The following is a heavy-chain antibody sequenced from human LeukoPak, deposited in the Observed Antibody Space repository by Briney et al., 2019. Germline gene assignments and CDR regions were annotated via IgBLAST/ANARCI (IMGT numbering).Heavy chain of an antibody. V-gene: IGHV1-2*02. CDR3: ARNDYFGSGSYSG. D-gene: IGHD3-10*01. CDR2: INPNSGGT. J-gene: IGHJ4*02. CDR1: RYTFNADY. Sequence: ASVKVSCKASRYTFNADYVHWVRQAPGQGLEWMGWINPNSGGTTYAQKFQGRVTMTRDTSISTAYMELSRLRSDDTAVYFCARNDYFGSGSYSGWGQGTLVTVSS.